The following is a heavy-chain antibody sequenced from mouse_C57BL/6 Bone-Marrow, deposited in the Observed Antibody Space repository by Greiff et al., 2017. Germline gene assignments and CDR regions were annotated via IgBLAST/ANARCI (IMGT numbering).Heavy chain of an antibody. CDR3: ARGSVYGSSLYAMDY. Sequence: EVQLQESGAELVKPGASVKLSCTASGFNIKDYYMHWVKQRTEQGLEWIGRIDPEDGETKYDPKFQGKATITSDTSSNTAYLQLSSLTSEETAVYYCARGSVYGSSLYAMDYWGQGTSVTVSS. V-gene: IGHV14-2*01. J-gene: IGHJ4*01. CDR1: GFNIKDYY. CDR2: IDPEDGET. D-gene: IGHD1-1*01.